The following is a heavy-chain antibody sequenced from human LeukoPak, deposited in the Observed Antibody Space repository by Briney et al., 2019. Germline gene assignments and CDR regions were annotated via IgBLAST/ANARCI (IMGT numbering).Heavy chain of an antibody. D-gene: IGHD2-15*01. CDR1: GYSFSNDW. CDR2: IYPCDSDT. J-gene: IGHJ4*02. Sequence: GESLKISCKGSGYSFSNDWIGWVRQMPGKGLEWMGIIYPCDSDTRYSPSFQGQVTISADKSISTAYLQWSSLEASDTAMYYCARRGCNGGSCYGYWGQGTLVTVSS. CDR3: ARRGCNGGSCYGY. V-gene: IGHV5-51*01.